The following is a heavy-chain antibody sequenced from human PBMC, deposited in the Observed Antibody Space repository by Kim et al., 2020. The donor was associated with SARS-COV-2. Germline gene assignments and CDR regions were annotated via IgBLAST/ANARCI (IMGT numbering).Heavy chain of an antibody. CDR1: GFTFGSSA. J-gene: IGHJ1*01. Sequence: GGSLRLSCAASGFTFGSSAMSWVRQAPGKGLEWVSSISLGGTSSFYADSVKGRFTISRDNSNNTLYLQMTSLRAEDTAMYYCAKELDYYDSSGYLKYFHHWGQGTLVTVPS. CDR3: AKELDYYDSSGYLKYFHH. CDR2: ISLGGTSS. V-gene: IGHV3-23*01. D-gene: IGHD3-22*01.